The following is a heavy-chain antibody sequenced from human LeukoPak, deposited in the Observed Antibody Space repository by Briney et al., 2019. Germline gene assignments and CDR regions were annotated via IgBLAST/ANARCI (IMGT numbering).Heavy chain of an antibody. CDR1: GDSISTYY. CDR2: IYYRVTS. Sequence: SETLSLTCTVSGDSISTYYWSWIRQPPGKGLEWIGYIYYRVTSDYNPSLKSRVTMSVDMSTRQISLKLSSVTAADTAVYYCARGRCSSTSCYFHYYYMDVWGKGTTVTVSS. D-gene: IGHD2-2*01. J-gene: IGHJ6*03. V-gene: IGHV4-59*01. CDR3: ARGRCSSTSCYFHYYYMDV.